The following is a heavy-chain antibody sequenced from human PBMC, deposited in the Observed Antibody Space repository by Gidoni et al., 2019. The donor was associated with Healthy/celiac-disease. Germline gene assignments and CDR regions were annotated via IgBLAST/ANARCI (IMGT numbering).Heavy chain of an antibody. CDR3: ARDEDYDSSGYLIVGGAY. CDR1: GYTFTGYY. CDR2: INPNSGGT. Sequence: QVQLVQSGAEVKKPGASVKVSCKASGYTFTGYYMHGVRQAPGQGLEWMGWINPNSGGTNYAQKFQGRVTMTRDTSISTAYMELSRLRSDDTAVYYCARDEDYDSSGYLIVGGAYWGQGTLVTVSS. J-gene: IGHJ4*02. D-gene: IGHD3-22*01. V-gene: IGHV1-2*02.